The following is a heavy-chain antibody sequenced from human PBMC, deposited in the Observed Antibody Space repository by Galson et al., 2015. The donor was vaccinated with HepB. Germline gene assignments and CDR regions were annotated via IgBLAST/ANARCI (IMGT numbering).Heavy chain of an antibody. J-gene: IGHJ3*01. CDR1: GFIFPKIA. CDR3: PAEVYVPGYTFHL. V-gene: IGHV1-58*02. D-gene: IGHD5-18*01. Sequence: SVKVSCKAFGFIFPKIAIHWVRQARGQPLEWIGWIVVDSGNTNYAQTLQNRLTITRDMSTNTAPMELSGLRSDDPAVYYCPAEVYVPGYTFHLWGQGTLVTVSS. CDR2: IVVDSGNT.